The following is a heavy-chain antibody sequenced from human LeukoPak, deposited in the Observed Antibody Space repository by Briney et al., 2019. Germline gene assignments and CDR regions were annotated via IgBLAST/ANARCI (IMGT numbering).Heavy chain of an antibody. Sequence: PGGSLRLSCAASGFTFSGSAIHWVRQASGKGLEWLGRIRSKANNYATAYGASVEGRFTISRDDSKNTAYLQMNSLITEDTAVYFCTALGIAAAGMDYWGRGTLVTVSS. CDR2: IRSKANNYAT. V-gene: IGHV3-73*01. J-gene: IGHJ4*02. CDR1: GFTFSGSA. CDR3: TALGIAAAGMDY. D-gene: IGHD6-13*01.